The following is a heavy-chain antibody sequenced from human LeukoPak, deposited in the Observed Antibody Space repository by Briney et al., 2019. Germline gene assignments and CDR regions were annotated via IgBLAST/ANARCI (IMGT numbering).Heavy chain of an antibody. Sequence: GASVKVSCKASGYTFTSYGISWGRQSPGQGLEWMGWIYDYNGNTKYAQKVQGRVTMTTDTSTSTAYMELRSLRSDNTAVYYCARRIYCSTSRCYGDYYYGMDVWGQGTTVTVSS. CDR2: IYDYNGNT. V-gene: IGHV1-18*01. J-gene: IGHJ6*02. CDR1: GYTFTSYG. D-gene: IGHD2-2*01. CDR3: ARRIYCSTSRCYGDYYYGMDV.